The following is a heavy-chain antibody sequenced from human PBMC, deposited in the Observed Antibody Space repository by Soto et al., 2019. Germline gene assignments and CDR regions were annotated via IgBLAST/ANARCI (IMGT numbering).Heavy chain of an antibody. CDR1: GFTFSSYG. CDR3: ARAFDY. V-gene: IGHV3-33*01. CDR2: IWYDGSNK. Sequence: QVQLVESGGGVVQPGRSLRLSCAASGFTFSSYGMHWVRQAPGKGLEWVAVIWYDGSNKYYEDSVKGRFTISRDNSKNTLYLQMNRMRAEETAVYYCARAFDYWGQGTLVTVSS. J-gene: IGHJ4*02.